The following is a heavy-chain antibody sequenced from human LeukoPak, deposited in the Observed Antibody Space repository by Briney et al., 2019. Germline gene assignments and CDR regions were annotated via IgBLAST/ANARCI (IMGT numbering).Heavy chain of an antibody. D-gene: IGHD6-13*01. V-gene: IGHV4-34*01. CDR1: GGSFSGYY. Sequence: SETLSLTCAVYGGSFSGYYWSWIRQPPGKGLEWIGEINHSRSTNYNPSLKSRVTISVDTSKNQFSLKLSSVTAADTAVYYCAREEAGYSSSWYFGRSRAFDIWGQGTMVTVSS. CDR2: INHSRST. CDR3: AREEAGYSSSWYFGRSRAFDI. J-gene: IGHJ3*02.